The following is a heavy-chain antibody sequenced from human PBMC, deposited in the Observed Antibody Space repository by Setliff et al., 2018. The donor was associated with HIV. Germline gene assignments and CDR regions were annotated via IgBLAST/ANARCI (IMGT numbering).Heavy chain of an antibody. CDR2: INPNSGGT. V-gene: IGHV1-2*06. CDR3: ASKVHCTNGVCLDAFDI. Sequence: ASVKVSCKASGYTFTGYFMHWVRQAPGQGLEWMGRINPNSGGTNYAQKFQGRVTMTRDTSISTAYMELSRLRSDDTAVYYCASKVHCTNGVCLDAFDICVQGTMVTVSS. J-gene: IGHJ3*02. D-gene: IGHD2-8*01. CDR1: GYTFTGYF.